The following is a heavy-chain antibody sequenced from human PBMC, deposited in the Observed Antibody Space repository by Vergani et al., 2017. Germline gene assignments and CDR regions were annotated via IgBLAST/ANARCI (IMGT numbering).Heavy chain of an antibody. CDR3: ARCPTYGDYFDC. Sequence: VQLVESGGGVVQPGGSLRLSCAASGFTFSSNYMSWVRQAPGKGLEWVAVISYDGSKKYYADSVRGRFTISRDNSKNTLYLQMNSLRAEDTAVYYCARCPTYGDYFDCWGKGTLVTVSS. CDR2: ISYDGSKK. CDR1: GFTFSSNY. V-gene: IGHV3-30*01. J-gene: IGHJ4*02. D-gene: IGHD4-17*01.